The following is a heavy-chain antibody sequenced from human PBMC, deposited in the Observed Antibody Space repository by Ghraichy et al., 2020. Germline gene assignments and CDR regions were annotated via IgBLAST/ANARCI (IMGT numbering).Heavy chain of an antibody. CDR3: ARLYGGNSFDY. V-gene: IGHV3-21*01. D-gene: IGHD4-23*01. CDR2: ISTSSSYT. J-gene: IGHJ4*02. CDR1: GFTFSSYS. Sequence: GGSLRLSCVVSGFTFSSYSMNWVRQAPGKGLEWVSSISTSSSYTYYADSLEGRFTISRDNAKNSLYLQMTSLRAEDTAVYYCARLYGGNSFDYWGQGTLVTVSS.